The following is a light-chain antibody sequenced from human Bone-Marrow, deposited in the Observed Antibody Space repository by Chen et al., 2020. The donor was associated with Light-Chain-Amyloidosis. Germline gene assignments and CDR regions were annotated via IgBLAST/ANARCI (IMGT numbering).Light chain of an antibody. CDR1: QSVSSSY. CDR3: QQYSSSPLT. Sequence: EIVLTQSPGTLSLSPGERATLSCRASQSVSSSYLAWYQQKPGQAPRLLIYCASSRATGIPDRCTHSGSRTDFTLTISRLEPEEFAVYSCQQYSSSPLTFGGGTKVEIK. V-gene: IGKV3-20*01. J-gene: IGKJ4*01. CDR2: CAS.